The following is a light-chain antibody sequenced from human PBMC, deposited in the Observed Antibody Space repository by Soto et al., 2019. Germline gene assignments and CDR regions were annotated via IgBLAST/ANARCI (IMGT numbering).Light chain of an antibody. CDR1: QSVSSN. CDR2: GAS. CDR3: QQYNNWPTWT. J-gene: IGKJ1*01. Sequence: EIVMTQSPATLSVSPGERATLSCRASQSVSSNLAWYQQKPGQAPRLLIYGASTRATIIPARFSGSGSGTEFTITLSSLQSEDFAVYYCQQYNNWPTWTFGQGTKVEIK. V-gene: IGKV3-15*01.